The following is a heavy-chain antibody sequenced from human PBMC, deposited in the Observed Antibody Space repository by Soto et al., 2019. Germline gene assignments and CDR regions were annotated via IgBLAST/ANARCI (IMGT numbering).Heavy chain of an antibody. CDR1: GYTFTSYY. CDR2: INPSGGST. J-gene: IGHJ4*02. V-gene: IGHV1-46*01. CDR3: ARVGIAAAGTASFDY. Sequence: ASVKVSCKASGYTFTSYYMHWVRQAPGQGLEWMGIINPSGGSTSYAQKFQGRVTMTRDTSTSTVYMELSSLRSEDTAVYYCARVGIAAAGTASFDYWGQGTLVTVPS. D-gene: IGHD6-13*01.